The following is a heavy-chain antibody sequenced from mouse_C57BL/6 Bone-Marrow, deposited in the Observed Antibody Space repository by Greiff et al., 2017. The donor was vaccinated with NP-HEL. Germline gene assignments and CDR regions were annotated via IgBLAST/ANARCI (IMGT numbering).Heavy chain of an antibody. V-gene: IGHV3-8*01. CDR3: ARAWGGYGNYRYFDV. CDR1: GYSITSDY. D-gene: IGHD2-10*02. CDR2: ISFSGST. J-gene: IGHJ1*03. Sequence: EVQLVESGPGLAKPSQTLSLTCSVTGYSITSDYWNWIRKFPGNKLEYMGYISFSGSTYYNPSLKSRISITRDTSKNQYYLQLNSVTTEDTATYYCARAWGGYGNYRYFDVWGTGTTVTVSS.